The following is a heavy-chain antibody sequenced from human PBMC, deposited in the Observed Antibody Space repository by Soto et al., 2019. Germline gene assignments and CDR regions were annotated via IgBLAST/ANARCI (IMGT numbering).Heavy chain of an antibody. CDR2: IYYSGST. D-gene: IGHD3-22*01. CDR3: ARGGGYYDSLDY. Sequence: SETLSLTCTVSGGSISSYYWSWIRQPPGKGLEWIGYIYYSGSTNYNPSLKSRVTISVDTSKNQFSLKLSSVTAADTAVYYCARGGGYYDSLDYWGQGTLVTVS. CDR1: GGSISSYY. J-gene: IGHJ4*02. V-gene: IGHV4-59*01.